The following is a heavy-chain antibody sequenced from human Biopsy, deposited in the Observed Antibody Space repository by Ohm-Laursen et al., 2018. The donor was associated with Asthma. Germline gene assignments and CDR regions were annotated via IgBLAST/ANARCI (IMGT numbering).Heavy chain of an antibody. J-gene: IGHJ4*02. CDR2: IHHSGTS. D-gene: IGHD3-22*01. Sequence: SDTLPLTWTVSGDSITSGGCCWNWIRQHPGKGLEWIGYIHHSGTSYFNPSLKSRVSFSRDTSKNQFSLRLSSVTAADTAMYYCARIPRRSGSYFVDYWGQGTLVTVSS. CDR1: GDSITSGGCC. V-gene: IGHV4-31*02. CDR3: ARIPRRSGSYFVDY.